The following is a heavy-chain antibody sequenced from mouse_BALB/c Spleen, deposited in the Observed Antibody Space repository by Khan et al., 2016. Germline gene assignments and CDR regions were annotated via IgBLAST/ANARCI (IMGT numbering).Heavy chain of an antibody. CDR2: IDPANGNT. Sequence: VQLQQSGAELVKPGASVKLFCTASGFNIKDTYMHWVKQRPEQGLEWIGRIDPANGNTKYDPKFQGKATITADTSSNTAYLQLSSLTSEDTAVYYCVQCLCYWFAYWGVGTLLSLTA. J-gene: IGHJ3*01. V-gene: IGHV14-3*02. CDR3: VQCLCYWFAY. CDR1: GFNIKDTY.